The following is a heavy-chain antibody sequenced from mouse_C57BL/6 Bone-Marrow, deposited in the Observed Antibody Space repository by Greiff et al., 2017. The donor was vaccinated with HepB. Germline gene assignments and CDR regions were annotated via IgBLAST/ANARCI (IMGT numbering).Heavy chain of an antibody. D-gene: IGHD3-2*02. J-gene: IGHJ3*01. CDR3: TPPHLDSSGPGFAY. CDR1: GFNIKDDY. V-gene: IGHV14-4*01. Sequence: QLQQSGAELVRPGASVKLSCTASGFNIKDDYMHWVKQRPEQGLEWIGWIDPENGDTEYASKFQGKATITADTSSNTAYLQLSSLTSEDTAVYYCTPPHLDSSGPGFAYWGQGTLVTVSA. CDR2: IDPENGDT.